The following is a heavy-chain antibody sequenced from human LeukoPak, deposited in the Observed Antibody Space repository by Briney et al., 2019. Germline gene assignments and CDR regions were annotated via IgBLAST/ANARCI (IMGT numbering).Heavy chain of an antibody. V-gene: IGHV4-59*01. Sequence: SETLSLTCTVSGGSITSYYWTWTRQPPGKGLEWIGSIYYSGSTSYNPSLKSRVTMSVDTSKNQFSLKLSSVTAADTAVYYCARHQSNYYYGMDVWGQGTTVTVSS. CDR3: ARHQSNYYYGMDV. D-gene: IGHD6-6*01. CDR2: IYYSGST. CDR1: GGSITSYY. J-gene: IGHJ6*02.